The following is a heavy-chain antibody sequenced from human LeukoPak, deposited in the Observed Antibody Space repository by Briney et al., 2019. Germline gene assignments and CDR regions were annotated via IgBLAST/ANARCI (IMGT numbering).Heavy chain of an antibody. CDR2: IYTSGST. Sequence: PSETLSLTCTVSGGSISSGSYYWSWIRQPAGKGLEWIGRIYTSGSTNYNPSLKSRVTISVDTSKNQFSLKLSSVTAADTAVYYCASEEGENYYGSGSYFGYWGQGTLVTVSS. J-gene: IGHJ4*02. CDR1: GGSISSGSYY. CDR3: ASEEGENYYGSGSYFGY. V-gene: IGHV4-61*02. D-gene: IGHD3-10*01.